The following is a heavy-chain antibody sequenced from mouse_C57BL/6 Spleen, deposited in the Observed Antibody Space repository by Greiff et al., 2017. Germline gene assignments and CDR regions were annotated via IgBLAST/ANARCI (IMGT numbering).Heavy chain of an antibody. D-gene: IGHD2-4*01. CDR2: INPSNGGT. V-gene: IGHV1-53*01. CDR3: ARWWGYDYGEVGFAY. J-gene: IGHJ3*01. CDR1: GYTFTSYW. Sequence: QVQLQQPGTELVKPGASVKLSCKASGYTFTSYWMHWVKQRPGQGLEWIGNINPSNGGTNYNEKFKSKATLTVDKSSSTAYMQLSSLTSEDSAVYYCARWWGYDYGEVGFAYWGKGTLVTVSA.